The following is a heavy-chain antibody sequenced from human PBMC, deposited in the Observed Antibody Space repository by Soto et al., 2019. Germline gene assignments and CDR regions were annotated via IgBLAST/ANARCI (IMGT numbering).Heavy chain of an antibody. J-gene: IGHJ4*02. D-gene: IGHD6-6*01. Sequence: GASVKVSCKGSGGTFSSYCISWVLQALGEGLEWMGRIIPFLGTTNYAQNFQDRLTVTADTSTNTAFMELSSLRSDDTAVYYCAREGYTSSSIHSFLDSWGQGTLVTVS. V-gene: IGHV1-69*08. CDR3: AREGYTSSSIHSFLDS. CDR1: GGTFSSYC. CDR2: IIPFLGTT.